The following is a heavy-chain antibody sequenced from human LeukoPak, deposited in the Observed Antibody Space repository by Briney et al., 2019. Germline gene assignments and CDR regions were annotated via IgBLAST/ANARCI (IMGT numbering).Heavy chain of an antibody. D-gene: IGHD6-19*01. CDR3: ASSIVVPGHY. CDR1: GFTFSSYW. J-gene: IGHJ4*02. Sequence: PGGSLRLSCTASGFTFSSYWMDWVSHDPGKGLVWVSHIGGDGTTTDYTDSVKGRFTISRDKAKNTLYLQMNSLRVEDTAVYYCASSIVVPGHYWGQGTLVTVSS. V-gene: IGHV3-74*01. CDR2: IGGDGTTT.